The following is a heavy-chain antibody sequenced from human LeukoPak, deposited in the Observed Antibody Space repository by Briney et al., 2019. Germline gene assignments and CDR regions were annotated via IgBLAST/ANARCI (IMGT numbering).Heavy chain of an antibody. J-gene: IGHJ4*02. CDR3: ARGGGPGNYPFDF. CDR2: INPRGGST. V-gene: IGHV1-46*01. D-gene: IGHD1-7*01. CDR1: GYTFTTYY. Sequence: ASVKVSCKASGYTFTTYYMHWVRQAPGQGLEWVGIINPRGGSTTYAQKFQGRVTMTRDTSTSTVYMELSSLKSDDTAVYYCARGGGPGNYPFDFWGQGTLVTVSS.